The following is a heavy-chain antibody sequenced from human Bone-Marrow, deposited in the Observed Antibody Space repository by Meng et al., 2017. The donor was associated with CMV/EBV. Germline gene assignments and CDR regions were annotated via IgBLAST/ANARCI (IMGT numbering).Heavy chain of an antibody. D-gene: IGHD1-1*01. CDR1: GYTFTGYY. J-gene: IGHJ6*02. V-gene: IGHV1-2*02. CDR3: ARVWGGKLESKYYGMDV. CDR2: INPNSGGT. Sequence: ASVKVSCKASGYTFTGYYMHWVRQAPGQGLEWMGWINPNSGGTNYAQKFQGRVTMTRDTSISTAYMELSRLRSDDTAVYYCARVWGGKLESKYYGMDVWGQGTTVTVSS.